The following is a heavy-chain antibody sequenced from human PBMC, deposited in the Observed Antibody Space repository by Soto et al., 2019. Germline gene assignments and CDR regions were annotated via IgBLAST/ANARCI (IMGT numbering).Heavy chain of an antibody. CDR3: ARRQIMITFGGVIDDYGMDV. J-gene: IGHJ6*02. CDR1: GGSISSSSYY. Sequence: PSETLSLTCTVSGGSISSSSYYWGWIRQPPGKGLEWIGSIYYSGSTYYNPSLKSRVTISVDTSKNQFSLKLSSVTAADTAVYYCARRQIMITFGGVIDDYGMDVWGQGTTVTVSS. CDR2: IYYSGST. V-gene: IGHV4-39*01. D-gene: IGHD3-16*02.